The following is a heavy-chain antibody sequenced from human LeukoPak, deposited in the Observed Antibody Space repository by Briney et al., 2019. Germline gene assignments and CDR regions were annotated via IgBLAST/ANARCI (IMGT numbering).Heavy chain of an antibody. J-gene: IGHJ6*02. CDR2: ISYDGSNK. D-gene: IGHD1-26*01. CDR1: GFTFSSYA. CDR3: AAAERLYGMDV. Sequence: PGRSLRLSCAASGFTFSSYAMHRVRQAPGKGLEWVAVISYDGSNKYYADSVKGRFTISRDNSKNTLYLQMNSLRAEDTAVYYCAAAERLYGMDVWAKGPRSPSP. V-gene: IGHV3-30*04.